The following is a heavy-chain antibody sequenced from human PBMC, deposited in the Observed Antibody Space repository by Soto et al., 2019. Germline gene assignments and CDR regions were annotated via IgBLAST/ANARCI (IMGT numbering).Heavy chain of an antibody. CDR1: GFTVSSNY. CDR2: IYSGGST. CDR3: ARERADITIFGVVKRYYYMDV. D-gene: IGHD3-3*01. Sequence: GGSLRLSCAASGFTVSSNYMSWVRQAPGKGLEWVSVIYSGGSTYYADSVKGRFTISRHNSKNTLYLQMNSLRAEDTAVYYCARERADITIFGVVKRYYYMDVWGKGTTVTVCS. V-gene: IGHV3-53*04. J-gene: IGHJ6*03.